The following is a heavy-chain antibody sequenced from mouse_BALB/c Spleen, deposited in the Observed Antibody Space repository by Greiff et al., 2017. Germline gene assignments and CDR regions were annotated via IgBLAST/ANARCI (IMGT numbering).Heavy chain of an antibody. CDR1: GFNIKDTY. CDR3: ARRGAYYGNYNYAMDY. D-gene: IGHD2-10*01. CDR2: IDPANGNT. J-gene: IGHJ4*01. V-gene: IGHV14-3*02. Sequence: EVKLMESGAELVKPGASVKLSCTASGFNIKDTYMHWVKQRPEQGLEWIGRIDPANGNTKYDPKFQGKATITADTSSNTAYLQLSSLTSEDTAVYDCARRGAYYGNYNYAMDYWGQGTSVTVSS.